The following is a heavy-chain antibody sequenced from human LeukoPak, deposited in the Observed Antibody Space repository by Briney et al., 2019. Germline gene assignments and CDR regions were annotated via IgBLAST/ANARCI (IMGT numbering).Heavy chain of an antibody. CDR2: FDPEDGET. V-gene: IGHV1-24*01. J-gene: IGHJ6*03. Sequence: ASVMVSCKVSGYTLTELSMHWVRQAPGKGLEWMGGFDPEDGETIYAQKFQGRVTMTEDTSTDTAYMELSSLRSEDTAVYYCATGGIAARSNYYYYYYMDVWGKGTTVTVSS. CDR3: ATGGIAARSNYYYYYYMDV. D-gene: IGHD6-6*01. CDR1: GYTLTELS.